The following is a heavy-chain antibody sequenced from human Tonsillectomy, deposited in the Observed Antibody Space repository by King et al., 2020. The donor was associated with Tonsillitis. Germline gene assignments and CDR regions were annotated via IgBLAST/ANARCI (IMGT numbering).Heavy chain of an antibody. CDR1: GFSFSNAW. Sequence: VQLVESGGGLVKPGGSLRLSCATSGFSFSNAWMNWVRQAPGKGLEWIGVIKNKGDGGTTDYAAPVNGRFTISRDDSKDTVYLQMNSLQTEDTALYYCPTGIRGSGWYGYYWGQGTLVTVSS. D-gene: IGHD6-19*01. J-gene: IGHJ4*02. CDR3: PTGIRGSGWYGYY. V-gene: IGHV3-15*01. CDR2: IKNKGDGGTT.